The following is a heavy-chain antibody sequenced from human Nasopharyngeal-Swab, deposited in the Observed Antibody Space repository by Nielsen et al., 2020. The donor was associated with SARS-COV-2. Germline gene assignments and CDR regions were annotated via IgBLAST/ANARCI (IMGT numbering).Heavy chain of an antibody. J-gene: IGHJ4*02. Sequence: GESLKISCAASGFTFSIYSMNWVRQAPGKGLEWVSSISSSSSYIYYADSVKGRFTISRDNAKNSLYLQMNSLRAEDTAVYYCARGKAGYCSSTSCYLYFDYWGQGTLVTVSS. CDR2: ISSSSSYI. D-gene: IGHD2-2*01. CDR1: GFTFSIYS. CDR3: ARGKAGYCSSTSCYLYFDY. V-gene: IGHV3-21*01.